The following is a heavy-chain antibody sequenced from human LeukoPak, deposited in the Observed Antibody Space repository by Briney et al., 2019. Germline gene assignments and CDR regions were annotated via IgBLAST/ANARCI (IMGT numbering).Heavy chain of an antibody. CDR1: GGSISSYY. CDR2: IYYSGST. J-gene: IGHJ4*02. CDR3: ARVGGPFDY. Sequence: PSGTLSLTCTVSGGSISSYYWSWIRQPPGKGLEWIGYIYYSGSTNYNPSLKSRVTISVDTSKNQFSLKLSSVTAADTAVYYCARVGGPFDYWGQGTLVTVSS. V-gene: IGHV4-59*01. D-gene: IGHD6-25*01.